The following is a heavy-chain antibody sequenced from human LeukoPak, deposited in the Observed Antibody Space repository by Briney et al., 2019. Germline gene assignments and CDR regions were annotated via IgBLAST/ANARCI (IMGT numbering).Heavy chain of an antibody. CDR1: GGSISSGGYY. J-gene: IGHJ4*02. CDR2: IYYSGST. CDR3: ARGRYERWLQLLGFDY. Sequence: PSETLSLTCTVSGGSISSGGYYWSWIRQHPGKGLEWIGYIYYSGSTYYNPSLKSRVTISVDTSKNQFSLKLSSVTAADTAVYYCARGRYERWLQLLGFDYWGQGTLVTASS. D-gene: IGHD5-24*01. V-gene: IGHV4-31*03.